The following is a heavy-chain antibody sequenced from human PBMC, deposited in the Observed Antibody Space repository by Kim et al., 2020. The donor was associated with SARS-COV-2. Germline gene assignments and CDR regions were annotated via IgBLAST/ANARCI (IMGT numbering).Heavy chain of an antibody. CDR3: ARVGYSSSWYVSWFDP. J-gene: IGHJ5*02. Sequence: SVKGRFTISRDNAKNSLYLQMNSLRAEDTALYHCARVGYSSSWYVSWFDPWGQGTLVTVSS. V-gene: IGHV3-20*01. D-gene: IGHD6-13*01.